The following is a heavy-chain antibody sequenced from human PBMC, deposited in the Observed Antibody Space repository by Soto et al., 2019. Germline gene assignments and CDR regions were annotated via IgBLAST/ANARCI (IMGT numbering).Heavy chain of an antibody. D-gene: IGHD2-15*01. V-gene: IGHV3-23*01. CDR2: VSIGGST. CDR1: GFTFSSYA. J-gene: IGHJ4*02. CDR3: AKRRGAGGHFDY. Sequence: DVQLLESGGGLVQPEGSLRLSCAASGFTFSSYAMGWVRQGPGKGPEWVAVVSIGGSTHYADSVRGRFTISRDNSNITLSLQMNSLTAEDTAVYFCAKRRGAGGHFDYWGQGALVTVSS.